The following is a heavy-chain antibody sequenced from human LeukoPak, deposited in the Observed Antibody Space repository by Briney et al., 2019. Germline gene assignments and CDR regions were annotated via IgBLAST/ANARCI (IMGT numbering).Heavy chain of an antibody. J-gene: IGHJ4*02. CDR2: IRYDGSNK. Sequence: GGSLRLSCAASGFTFSSYGMHWVRQAPGKGLEWVAFIRYDGSNKYYADSVKGRFTISRDNAKNSLYLQMNSLRAEDTAVYYCARDSNLSKLTGLIAVAGTGQRIVDYWGQGTLVTVSS. CDR3: ARDSNLSKLTGLIAVAGTGQRIVDY. V-gene: IGHV3-30*02. D-gene: IGHD6-19*01. CDR1: GFTFSSYG.